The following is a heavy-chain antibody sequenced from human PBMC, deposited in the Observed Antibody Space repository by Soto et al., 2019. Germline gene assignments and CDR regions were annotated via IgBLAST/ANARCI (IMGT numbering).Heavy chain of an antibody. CDR1: GYTFTGYY. D-gene: IGHD2-15*01. V-gene: IGHV1-2*04. J-gene: IGHJ5*02. CDR2: INPNSGGT. Sequence: DSVKVSCKASGYTFTGYYMHWVRQAPGQGLEWMGWINPNSGGTNYAQKFQGWVTMTRDTSISTAYMELSRLRSDDTAVYYCARSGYCSDGSCYPDNWFDPWGQGTLVTVSS. CDR3: ARSGYCSDGSCYPDNWFDP.